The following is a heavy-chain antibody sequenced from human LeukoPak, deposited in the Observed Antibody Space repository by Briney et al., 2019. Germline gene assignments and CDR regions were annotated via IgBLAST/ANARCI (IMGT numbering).Heavy chain of an antibody. V-gene: IGHV3-21*01. CDR2: ISSSSSYI. CDR3: ARDWGYCSSTSCPNWFDP. D-gene: IGHD2-2*01. Sequence: GGSLRLSCAASGFTFSSYSMNWVRQAPGKGLEWVSSISSSSSYIYYADSVKGRFTISRDNAKNSLYLQMNSLRAEDTAVYYCARDWGYCSSTSCPNWFDPWGQGTLVTVSS. CDR1: GFTFSSYS. J-gene: IGHJ5*02.